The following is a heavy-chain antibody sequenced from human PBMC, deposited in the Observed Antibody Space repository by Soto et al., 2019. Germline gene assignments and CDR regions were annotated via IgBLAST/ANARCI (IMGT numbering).Heavy chain of an antibody. CDR1: GFSFSSYA. V-gene: IGHV3-23*01. D-gene: IGHD4-4*01. CDR2: ISARGGSS. Sequence: DVQLLESGGGLVQPGGSLRLSCAASGFSFSSYAMVWVRQAPGMGLEWVSVISARGGSSYFADSVKGRFTISRDNSKNVLSLEMNSLRAEDTAIYFCAKGSIEYSASVDNWGQGTLVLVSS. J-gene: IGHJ4*02. CDR3: AKGSIEYSASVDN.